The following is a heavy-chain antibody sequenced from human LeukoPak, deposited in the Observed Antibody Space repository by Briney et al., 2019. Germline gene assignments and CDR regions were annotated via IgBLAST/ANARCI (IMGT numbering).Heavy chain of an antibody. CDR3: AKMYSSGWPGYFDY. Sequence: AGGSLRLSCAASGFTFSSYAMSWVRQAPGKGLEWVSAISGSGGSTYYADSVKGRFTISRDNSKNTLHLQMNSLRAEDTAVYYCAKMYSSGWPGYFDYWGQGTLVTVSS. D-gene: IGHD6-19*01. CDR1: GFTFSSYA. CDR2: ISGSGGST. J-gene: IGHJ4*02. V-gene: IGHV3-23*01.